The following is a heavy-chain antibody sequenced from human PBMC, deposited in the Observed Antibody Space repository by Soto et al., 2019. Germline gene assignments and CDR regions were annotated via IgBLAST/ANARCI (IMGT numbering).Heavy chain of an antibody. Sequence: GGSLRLSCAASGFTFSSYAMHWVRQAPGKGLEWVAVISYDGSNKYYADSVKGRFTISRDNSKNTLYLQMNSLRAEDTAVYYCARGEYYYDSSGYYENYGMDVWGQGTTVTVS. J-gene: IGHJ6*02. CDR2: ISYDGSNK. CDR1: GFTFSSYA. V-gene: IGHV3-30-3*01. CDR3: ARGEYYYDSSGYYENYGMDV. D-gene: IGHD3-22*01.